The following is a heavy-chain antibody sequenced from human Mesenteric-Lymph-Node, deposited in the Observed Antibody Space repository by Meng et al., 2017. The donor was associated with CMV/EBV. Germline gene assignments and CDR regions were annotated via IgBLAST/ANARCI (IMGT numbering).Heavy chain of an antibody. V-gene: IGHV3-74*01. J-gene: IGHJ4*02. CDR1: EFTCSRYW. CDR3: ARGNAHAFDY. CDR2: INSDGSGT. Sequence: SCAVSEFTCSRYWMHWVRQATGKGLVWVSRINSDGSGTTYADSVEGRFTISRDNAKNTLYLQMNSLRAEDTAVYYCARGNAHAFDYWGQGTLVTVSS. D-gene: IGHD1-1*01.